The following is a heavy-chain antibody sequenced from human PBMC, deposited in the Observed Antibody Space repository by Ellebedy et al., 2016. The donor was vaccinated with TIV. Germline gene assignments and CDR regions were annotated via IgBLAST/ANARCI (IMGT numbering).Heavy chain of an antibody. CDR3: ATAYGDYVHDAFAI. D-gene: IGHD4-17*01. CDR2: LIPISATA. Sequence: AASVKVSCKASAGTFSSYAISWVRHSPGQGLEWMGGLIPISATANYAQKFQGRVTITADEPTSTAYMELSSLRSEDTAVYYCATAYGDYVHDAFAIWGQGTMVTVSS. J-gene: IGHJ3*02. CDR1: AGTFSSYA. V-gene: IGHV1-69*13.